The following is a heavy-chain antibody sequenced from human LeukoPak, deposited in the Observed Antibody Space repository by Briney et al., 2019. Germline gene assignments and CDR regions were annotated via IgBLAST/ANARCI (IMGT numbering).Heavy chain of an antibody. V-gene: IGHV3-11*04. Sequence: GGSLRLSCAASGFTFSDYYMSWIRQAPGKGLEWVSYISSSGSTIYYADSVKGRFTISRDNAKNSLYLQMNSLRAEDTAVYYCARDLNNYYDSSGYYPDAFDIWGQGTMVTVSS. CDR3: ARDLNNYYDSSGYYPDAFDI. CDR1: GFTFSDYY. J-gene: IGHJ3*02. CDR2: ISSSGSTI. D-gene: IGHD3-22*01.